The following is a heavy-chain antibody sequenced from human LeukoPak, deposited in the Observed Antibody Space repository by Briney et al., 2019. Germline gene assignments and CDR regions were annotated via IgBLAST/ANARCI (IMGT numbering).Heavy chain of an antibody. Sequence: GGSLRLSCAASGFTFSSYAMSWVRQAPGEGMVWVSAISGSGGSTYYADSVKGRFTISRDNSKNTLYLQMNSLRAEDTAVYYCAKGSSPIYALWFGESYYFDYWGQGTLVTVSS. CDR3: AKGSSPIYALWFGESYYFDY. CDR1: GFTFSSYA. V-gene: IGHV3-23*01. J-gene: IGHJ4*02. D-gene: IGHD3-10*01. CDR2: ISGSGGST.